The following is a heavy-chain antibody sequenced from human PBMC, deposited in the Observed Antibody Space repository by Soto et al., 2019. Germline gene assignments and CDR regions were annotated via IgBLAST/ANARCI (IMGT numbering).Heavy chain of an antibody. V-gene: IGHV2-5*01. CDR3: AHRGWGQWLVHE. CDR1: GFSLSTSGVG. J-gene: IGHJ4*02. D-gene: IGHD6-19*01. Sequence: SGPTLVNPTQTLTLACTFSGFSLSTSGVGVGWIRQPPGKALEWLALIYWNDDKRYSPSLKSRLTITKDTSKNQVVLTMTNMDPVDTATYYCAHRGWGQWLVHEWGQGTLVTVSS. CDR2: IYWNDDK.